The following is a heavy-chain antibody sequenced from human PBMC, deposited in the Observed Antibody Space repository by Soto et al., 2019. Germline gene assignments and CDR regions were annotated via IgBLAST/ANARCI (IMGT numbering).Heavy chain of an antibody. Sequence: QVQLQESGPGLVKPSETLSLTCTVSGGSISSYYWSWIRQPPGKGLEWIGYIYYSGSTNYNPSLKSRVTISVDTSKNQFSLKLSSVTAADTAVYYCARDGWGEERRERNWFDPWGQGTLVTVSS. J-gene: IGHJ5*02. CDR3: ARDGWGEERRERNWFDP. CDR1: GGSISSYY. CDR2: IYYSGST. D-gene: IGHD1-1*01. V-gene: IGHV4-59*01.